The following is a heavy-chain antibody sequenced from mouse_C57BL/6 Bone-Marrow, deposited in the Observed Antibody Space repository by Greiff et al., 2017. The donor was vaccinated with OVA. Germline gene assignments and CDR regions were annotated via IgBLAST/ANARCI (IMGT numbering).Heavy chain of an antibody. Sequence: EVMLVESGGGLVQPGGSLKLSCAASGFTFSDYYMYWVRQTPEKRLEWVAYISNGGGSTYYPDTVKGRFTISRDNAKNTLYLQMSRLKSEDTAMYYCARELTTVVASYWYFDVWGTGTTVTVSS. V-gene: IGHV5-12*01. CDR3: ARELTTVVASYWYFDV. D-gene: IGHD1-1*01. CDR1: GFTFSDYY. CDR2: ISNGGGST. J-gene: IGHJ1*03.